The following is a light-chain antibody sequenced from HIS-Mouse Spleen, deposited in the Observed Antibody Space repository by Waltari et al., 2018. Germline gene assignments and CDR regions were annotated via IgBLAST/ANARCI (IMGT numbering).Light chain of an antibody. CDR1: SRDVGSYNL. CDR3: CSYAGSSTLV. Sequence: QSALTQPASVSGSPGQSITISCTGTSRDVGSYNLFPWYQQHPGKAPKLMIYAGSKRPSGVSNRFSGSKSGNTASLTISGLQAEDEADYYCCSYAGSSTLVFGGGTKLTVL. J-gene: IGLJ3*02. V-gene: IGLV2-23*01. CDR2: AGS.